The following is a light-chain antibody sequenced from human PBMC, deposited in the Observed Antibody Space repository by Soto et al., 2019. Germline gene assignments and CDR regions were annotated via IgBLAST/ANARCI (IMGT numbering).Light chain of an antibody. J-gene: IGKJ1*01. V-gene: IGKV3-11*01. CDR1: QSVSSY. CDR3: QQRSKWPRT. CDR2: VAS. Sequence: EIGLPQSQAPLPLSPGEGAPSSSRASQSVSSYLAWSQQKPGQAPRLLIYVASNRATGIPARFSGSGSGTDFTLTISSLEPGDFAVYYCQQRSKWPRTFGQGTKVEIK.